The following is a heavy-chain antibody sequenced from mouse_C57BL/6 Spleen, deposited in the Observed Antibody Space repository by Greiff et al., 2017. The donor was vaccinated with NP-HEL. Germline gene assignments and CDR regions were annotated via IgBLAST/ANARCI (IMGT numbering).Heavy chain of an antibody. CDR1: GFSLTSYG. Sequence: VKLQESGPGLVQPSQSLSITCTVSGFSLTSYGVHWVRQSPGKGLEWLGVIWSGGSTDYNAAFISRLSISKDNSKSQVFFKMNSLQADDTAIYYCARTFPGAYWGQGTLVTVSA. CDR2: IWSGGST. CDR3: ARTFPGAY. J-gene: IGHJ3*01. V-gene: IGHV2-2*01.